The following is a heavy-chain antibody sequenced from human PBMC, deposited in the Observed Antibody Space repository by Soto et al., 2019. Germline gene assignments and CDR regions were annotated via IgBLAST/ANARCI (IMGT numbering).Heavy chain of an antibody. D-gene: IGHD3-22*01. CDR2: INPNSGGT. CDR3: ARDRYYYDSSGYIYYYCMDV. V-gene: IGHV1-2*04. CDR1: GYTFTGYY. Sequence: ASVKVSCKASGYTFTGYYMHWVRQAPGQGLEWMGWINPNSGGTNYAQKFQGWVTMTRDTYIRTAYMELSRLRSDDTAVYYCARDRYYYDSSGYIYYYCMDVWGQGTTVTVSS. J-gene: IGHJ6*02.